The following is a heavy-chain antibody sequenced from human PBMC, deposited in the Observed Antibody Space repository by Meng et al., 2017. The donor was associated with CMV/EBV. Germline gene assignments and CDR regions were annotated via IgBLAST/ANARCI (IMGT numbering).Heavy chain of an antibody. CDR2: ISYDGSNK. CDR3: ARDGTTVTFDY. CDR1: GFTFSSYA. D-gene: IGHD4-17*01. V-gene: IGHV3-30*04. J-gene: IGHJ4*02. Sequence: GESLKISCAASGFTFSSYAMHWVRQAPGKGLEWVAVISYDGSNKYYADSVKGRFTISRDNSKNTLYLQMNSRRAEDTAVYYCARDGTTVTFDYWGQGTLVTVSS.